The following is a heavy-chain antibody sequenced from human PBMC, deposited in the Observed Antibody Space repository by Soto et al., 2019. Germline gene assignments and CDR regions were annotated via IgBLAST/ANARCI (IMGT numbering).Heavy chain of an antibody. CDR3: AEQFGARGEEIDF. CDR1: GDSVNSNNVY. V-gene: IGHV4-39*02. J-gene: IGHJ4*02. Sequence: SETLSLTCTVSGDSVNSNNVYWGWVRQPPGRRLEFIGNVYYSGITYYNPAFESRVTISVDTSKNHFSLRLTSVTAADPAVYYFAEQFGARGEEIDFRGRGTLLTVSS. CDR2: VYYSGIT. D-gene: IGHD3-16*01.